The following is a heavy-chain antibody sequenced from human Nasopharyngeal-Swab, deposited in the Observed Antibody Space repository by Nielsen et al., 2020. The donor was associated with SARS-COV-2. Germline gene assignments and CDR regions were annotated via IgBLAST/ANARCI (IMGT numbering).Heavy chain of an antibody. CDR1: GFTFSSYS. V-gene: IGHV3-48*04. Sequence: GGSLRLSCAASGFTFSSYSMNWVRQAPGKGLEWVSYISSSSSTIYYADSVKGRFTISRDNAKNSLYLQMNSLRAEDTAVYYCARVSLAYSPSWHYYYYMDVWGKGTTVTVSS. J-gene: IGHJ6*03. CDR3: ARVSLAYSPSWHYYYYMDV. D-gene: IGHD4-11*01. CDR2: ISSSSSTI.